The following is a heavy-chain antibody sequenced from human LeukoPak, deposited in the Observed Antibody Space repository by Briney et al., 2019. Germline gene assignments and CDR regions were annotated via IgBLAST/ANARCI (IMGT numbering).Heavy chain of an antibody. Sequence: GGSLRLSCAASGFTFINYWMSWVRQAPGKGLEWVANMKQDGSVKYYVDSMKGRFTISRDNAKNSLYLQMSGLRAEDTAVYFCARIGYSSSSFDYWGQGVLVTVYS. CDR3: ARIGYSSSSFDY. V-gene: IGHV3-7*03. CDR1: GFTFINYW. CDR2: MKQDGSVK. D-gene: IGHD6-6*01. J-gene: IGHJ4*02.